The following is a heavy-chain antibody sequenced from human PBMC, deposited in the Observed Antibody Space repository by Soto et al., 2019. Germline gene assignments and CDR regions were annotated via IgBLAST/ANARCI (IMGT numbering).Heavy chain of an antibody. Sequence: QVQLVESGGGVVQPGRSLRLSCAASGFTFSGYGMHWVRQAPGKGLEWVAVIWYDGSNKYYADSVKGRFTISRDNSKNTLYLQMNSLRAEDTAVYYCARDHSKWRYLNYWGQGTLVTVSS. J-gene: IGHJ4*02. V-gene: IGHV3-33*01. CDR2: IWYDGSNK. CDR3: ARDHSKWRYLNY. D-gene: IGHD4-4*01. CDR1: GFTFSGYG.